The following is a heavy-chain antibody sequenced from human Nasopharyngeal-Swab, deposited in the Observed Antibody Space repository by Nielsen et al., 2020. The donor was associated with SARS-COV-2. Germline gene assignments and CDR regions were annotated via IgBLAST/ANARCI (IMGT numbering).Heavy chain of an antibody. Sequence: RQAPGKGLEWIGEINHSGGTNYNPSLKSRVTISVDTSKNQFSLKLSSVTAADTAVYYCARGPSYRWGGVMGLGETHRRYYFDYWGQGTLVTVSS. J-gene: IGHJ4*02. CDR3: ARGPSYRWGGVMGLGETHRRYYFDY. CDR2: INHSGGT. V-gene: IGHV4-34*01. D-gene: IGHD5-24*01.